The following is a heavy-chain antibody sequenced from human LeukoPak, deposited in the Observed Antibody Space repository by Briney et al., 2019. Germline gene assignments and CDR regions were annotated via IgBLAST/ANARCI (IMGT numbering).Heavy chain of an antibody. V-gene: IGHV4-34*01. J-gene: IGHJ6*02. D-gene: IGHD2-2*01. CDR1: GGSFTGYY. Sequence: SETLSLTCAVYGGSFTGYYYWNWIGQRPGKGLDWIGEINHIGSTNYNPSLTSRVNISVDMSKNEFSLKLTSVTAADPGVYYRARSLDACSSLRRCYSYAMDVWGQGATATVSS. CDR2: INHIGST. CDR3: ARSLDACSSLRRCYSYAMDV.